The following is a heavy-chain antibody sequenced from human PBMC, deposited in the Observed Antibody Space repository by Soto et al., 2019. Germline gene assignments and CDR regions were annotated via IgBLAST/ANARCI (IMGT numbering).Heavy chain of an antibody. Sequence: ASVKVSCKASGYTFTSYGISWVRQAPGQGLEWMGWISAYNGNTNYAKKLQGRVTMATDTSTTTAYMERRSLRSDDTAVYYCARGAQLERRYYYYYGMDVWGQGTTVTASS. V-gene: IGHV1-18*01. CDR3: ARGAQLERRYYYYYGMDV. CDR1: GYTFTSYG. D-gene: IGHD1-1*01. CDR2: ISAYNGNT. J-gene: IGHJ6*02.